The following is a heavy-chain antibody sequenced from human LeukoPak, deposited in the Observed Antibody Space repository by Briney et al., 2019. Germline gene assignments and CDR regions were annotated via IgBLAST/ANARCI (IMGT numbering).Heavy chain of an antibody. CDR2: IKEDGSEK. D-gene: IGHD6-13*01. CDR1: GFTFNRDW. V-gene: IGHV3-7*03. J-gene: IGHJ3*02. CDR3: AKSFPAHSSSPVPRDAFDI. Sequence: PGGSLRLSCTASGFTFNRDWTAWVRQAPGKGLEWVANIKEDGSEKSYVDSVKGRFTISRDNAENSVYLQMNDLRAEDTAVYYCAKSFPAHSSSPVPRDAFDIWGQGTMVTVSS.